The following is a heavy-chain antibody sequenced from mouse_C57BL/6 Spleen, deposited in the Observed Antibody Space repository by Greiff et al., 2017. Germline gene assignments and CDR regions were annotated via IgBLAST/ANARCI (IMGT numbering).Heavy chain of an antibody. CDR2: IRNKANGYTT. CDR1: GFTFTDYY. D-gene: IGHD1-1*01. Sequence: EVKLVESGGGLVQPGGSLSLSCAASGFTFTDYYMSWVRQPPGKALEWLGFIRNKANGYTTEYSASVKGRFTISRDNSQSILYLQMNARRAEDSATYYCARYYYGSSPHWYFDVWGTGTTVTVSS. V-gene: IGHV7-3*01. CDR3: ARYYYGSSPHWYFDV. J-gene: IGHJ1*03.